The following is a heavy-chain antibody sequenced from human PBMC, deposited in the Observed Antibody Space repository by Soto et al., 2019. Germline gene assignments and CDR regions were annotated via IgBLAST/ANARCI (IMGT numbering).Heavy chain of an antibody. J-gene: IGHJ4*02. Sequence: SETLSLTCTVSGGSISSYYWSWVRQPAGKGLEWIGRIYTSESTNYNPSLKSRVTMSVDTSKNQFSLKLSSVTAADTAVYYCASGSYVWGSQALDYWGQGTLVTVSS. CDR1: GGSISSYY. D-gene: IGHD3-16*01. V-gene: IGHV4-4*07. CDR3: ASGSYVWGSQALDY. CDR2: IYTSEST.